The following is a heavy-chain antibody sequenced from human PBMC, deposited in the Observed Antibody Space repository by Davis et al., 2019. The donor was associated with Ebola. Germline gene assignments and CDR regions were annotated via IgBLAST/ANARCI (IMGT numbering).Heavy chain of an antibody. V-gene: IGHV1-2*02. CDR1: GYTHSSYG. CDR2: INPNSGGT. Sequence: SVTVSCKASGYTHSSYGITRARQAPGQWLEWMGWINPNSGGTNYAQKFQGRVTMTRDTSVSTAYMELSRLRSDDTAVYYCARQVGATSDFDLWGRGTLVTISS. CDR3: ARQVGATSDFDL. D-gene: IGHD1-26*01. J-gene: IGHJ2*01.